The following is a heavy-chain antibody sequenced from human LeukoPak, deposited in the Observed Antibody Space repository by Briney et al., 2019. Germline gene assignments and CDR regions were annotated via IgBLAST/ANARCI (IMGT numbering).Heavy chain of an antibody. V-gene: IGHV3-30*01. Sequence: QPGRSLRLSCAASGFTFSSYAMHWVRQAPGKGLEWVAVISYDGSNKYYADSVKGRFTISRDNSKNTLYLQMNSLRAEDTAVYYCARVAGVLWFGESEGRDYWGQGTLVTVSS. CDR3: ARVAGVLWFGESEGRDY. D-gene: IGHD3-10*01. J-gene: IGHJ4*02. CDR2: ISYDGSNK. CDR1: GFTFSSYA.